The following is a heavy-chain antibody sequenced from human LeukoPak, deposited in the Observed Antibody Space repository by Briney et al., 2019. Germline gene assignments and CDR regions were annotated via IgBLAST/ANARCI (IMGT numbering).Heavy chain of an antibody. CDR2: INWSGGET. CDR1: GFTFDDYG. Sequence: GGSLRLSCAASGFTFDDYGMSWVRQAPGKGLEWVSGINWSGGETDYADSVKGGFIISRDNAKNSLYLQMSALTVDDTAVYYCVRHERGVYYYYFIDVWGKGTTVIVSS. D-gene: IGHD3-10*01. J-gene: IGHJ6*03. V-gene: IGHV3-20*04. CDR3: VRHERGVYYYYFIDV.